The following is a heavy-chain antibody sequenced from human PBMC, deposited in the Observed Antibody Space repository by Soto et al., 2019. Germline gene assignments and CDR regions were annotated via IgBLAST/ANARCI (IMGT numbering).Heavy chain of an antibody. CDR3: ARHYYGSEYYYYYMDV. CDR2: IYYSGST. D-gene: IGHD3-10*01. J-gene: IGHJ6*03. CDR1: GGSISSYY. V-gene: IGHV4-59*01. Sequence: SETLSLTCTVSGGSISSYYWSWIRQPPGKGLEWIGYIYYSGSTNYNPSLKSRVTISVDTSKNQFSLKLSSVTAADTAVYYCARHYYGSEYYYYYMDVWGKGTTVTVSS.